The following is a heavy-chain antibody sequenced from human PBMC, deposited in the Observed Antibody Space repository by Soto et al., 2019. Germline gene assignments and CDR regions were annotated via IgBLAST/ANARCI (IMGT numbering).Heavy chain of an antibody. D-gene: IGHD3-3*01. CDR2: ISYDGSDE. V-gene: IGHV3-30-3*01. Sequence: QVQLMESGGGVVQPGGSLRLSCVASGFSFSNYAMYWVRQAPGKGLEWVSLISYDGSDEKYADAVRGRFTVSRDNSKNTLYLEMSGLRAEDTAVYYCARHTAEGIFTHRGALGYWGQGTLITVSS. J-gene: IGHJ4*02. CDR3: ARHTAEGIFTHRGALGY. CDR1: GFSFSNYA.